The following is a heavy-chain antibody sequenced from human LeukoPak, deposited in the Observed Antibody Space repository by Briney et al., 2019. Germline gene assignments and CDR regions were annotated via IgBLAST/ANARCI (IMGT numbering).Heavy chain of an antibody. D-gene: IGHD6-13*01. CDR3: GREEEGQQLLDV. Sequence: ASVKVSCKASGYTFTSYGISWVRQAPGQGLEWMGRISAYNGNTNYAQKLQGRVTMTTDTSTSTAYMELRSLRSEDTAVYYCGREEEGQQLLDVWGKGTTVTVSS. V-gene: IGHV1-18*01. CDR2: ISAYNGNT. J-gene: IGHJ6*04. CDR1: GYTFTSYG.